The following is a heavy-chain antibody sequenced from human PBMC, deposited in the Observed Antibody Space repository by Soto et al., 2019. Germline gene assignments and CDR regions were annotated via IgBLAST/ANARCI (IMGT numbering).Heavy chain of an antibody. D-gene: IGHD6-19*01. CDR3: ARGRLASTYLYSSGWYTGAFDI. J-gene: IGHJ3*02. Sequence: GGSLRLSCAASGCTFDDYGMSWVRQAPGKGLEWVSGINWNGGSTGYADSVKGRFTISRDNAKNSLYLQMNSLRAEDTALYHCARGRLASTYLYSSGWYTGAFDIWGQGTMVTVSS. CDR2: INWNGGST. CDR1: GCTFDDYG. V-gene: IGHV3-20*01.